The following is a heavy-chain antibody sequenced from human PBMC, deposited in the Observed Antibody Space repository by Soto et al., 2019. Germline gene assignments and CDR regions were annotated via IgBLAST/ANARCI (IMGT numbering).Heavy chain of an antibody. CDR3: ARHDSYGFDY. Sequence: PSHTLTLTCSVSGGCISTRSYYWGWLRNPPGKGLEWIGSIYYSGSTYYNPSLKSRVTISVDTSKNQFSLKLSSVTAADTAVYYCARHDSYGFDYWGQRTLVTVSS. CDR1: GGCISTRSYY. V-gene: IGHV4-39*01. CDR2: IYYSGST. D-gene: IGHD5-18*01. J-gene: IGHJ4*02.